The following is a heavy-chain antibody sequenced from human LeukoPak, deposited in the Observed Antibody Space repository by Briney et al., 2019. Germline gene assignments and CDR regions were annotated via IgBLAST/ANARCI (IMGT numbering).Heavy chain of an antibody. D-gene: IGHD5-24*01. CDR1: GFTFSSDA. J-gene: IGHJ4*02. CDR2: SSGSGAST. V-gene: IGHV3-23*01. CDR3: AKETDYNYIYYFDY. Sequence: PGGSLRLSCAASGFTFSSDAMSWVRQAPGKGLEWVSGSSGSGASTYYADSVKGRFTISRDNSKNTLYLQMNSLRAEDTAVYSCAKETDYNYIYYFDYWGQGTLVTVSS.